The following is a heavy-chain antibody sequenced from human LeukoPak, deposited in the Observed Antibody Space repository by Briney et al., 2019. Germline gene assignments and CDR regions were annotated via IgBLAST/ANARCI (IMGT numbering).Heavy chain of an antibody. CDR2: IKEDGSAQ. J-gene: IGHJ4*02. CDR1: GFTFSRSW. V-gene: IGHV3-7*05. Sequence: GGSLRLSCADSGFTFSRSWMTWVRQAPRKGLEWVANIKEDGSAQNYVGSVKGRFTISRDNAKNTLYLEMNSLRAEDTAVYYCARDAGYDRFDYWGQGTLVTVSS. D-gene: IGHD3-22*01. CDR3: ARDAGYDRFDY.